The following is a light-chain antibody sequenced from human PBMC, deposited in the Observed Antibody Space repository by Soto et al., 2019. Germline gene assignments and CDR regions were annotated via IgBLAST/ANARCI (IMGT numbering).Light chain of an antibody. CDR2: LGS. V-gene: IGKV2-28*01. CDR1: QSLLHSNGYNY. Sequence: DIVMTQSPLYLPVTPGEPASISCRSSQSLLHSNGYNYLDWYLQKPVQSPQLLIYLGSYRASGVPDRFSGSGSGTDFTLKISRVEAEDVGVYYCMQAIQTPYTFGQGTQLEIK. CDR3: MQAIQTPYT. J-gene: IGKJ2*01.